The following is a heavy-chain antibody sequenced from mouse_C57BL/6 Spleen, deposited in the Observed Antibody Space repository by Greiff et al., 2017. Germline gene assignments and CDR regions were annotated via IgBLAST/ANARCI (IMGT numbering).Heavy chain of an antibody. CDR3: AQRRGYAMDY. Sequence: QVQLQQSGAELVKPGASVKLSCKASGYTFTSYWMHWVKQRPGQGLEWIGMIHPNSGSTNYNEKFKSKATLTVDKSSSTAYMQLSSLTSEDSAVYYCAQRRGYAMDYWGQGTSVTVSS. CDR1: GYTFTSYW. V-gene: IGHV1-64*01. J-gene: IGHJ4*01. CDR2: IHPNSGST.